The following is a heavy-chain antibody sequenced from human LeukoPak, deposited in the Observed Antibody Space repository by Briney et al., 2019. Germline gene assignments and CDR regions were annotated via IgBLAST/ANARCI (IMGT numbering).Heavy chain of an antibody. CDR3: AKSRSSGPYEAFDI. CDR2: IYSGGSI. D-gene: IGHD6-19*01. V-gene: IGHV3-66*01. Sequence: PGGSLRLSCAASGFTASSHYMSWVRQAPGKGLEWVSVIYSGGSIYYSDSVKGRFTISRDTSKNTLYLQMNSLRAEDTSVYYCAKSRSSGPYEAFDIWGQGTMVTVSS. J-gene: IGHJ3*02. CDR1: GFTASSHY.